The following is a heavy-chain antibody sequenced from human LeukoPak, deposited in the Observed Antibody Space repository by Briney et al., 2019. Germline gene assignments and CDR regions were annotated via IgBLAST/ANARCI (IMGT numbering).Heavy chain of an antibody. CDR3: ARAHCSGRGCYQRYDGFDI. CDR1: GFIFGSYN. V-gene: IGHV3-21*01. J-gene: IGHJ3*02. CDR2: ISCNSAYL. D-gene: IGHD2-15*01. Sequence: SGGSLRLSCAVSGFIFGSYNMNWVRQAPGKGLEWVSSISCNSAYLYYADSLSGRFIGSRENAKSSLSLQMNSLRVEATAVYYCARAHCSGRGCYQRYDGFDIWGQGTVVTVSS.